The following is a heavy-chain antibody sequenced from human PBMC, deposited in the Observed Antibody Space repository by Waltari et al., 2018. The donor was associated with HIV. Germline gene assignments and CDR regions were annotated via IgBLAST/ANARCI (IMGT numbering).Heavy chain of an antibody. CDR2: MRRSSSHI. Sequence: EVQLVESGGDWVQPGGSLRLSCAASGFTFSSSGKTWFCQAPGKGLGWVLYMRRSSSHIYYADSVNGSFAIPRDNANNSPKLQMSKLSAEATAVYYCARGSYYHDRSGPYCVYWGQGTLAT. J-gene: IGHJ4*02. CDR1: GFTFSSSG. D-gene: IGHD3-22*01. V-gene: IGHV3-48*01. CDR3: ARGSYYHDRSGPYCVY.